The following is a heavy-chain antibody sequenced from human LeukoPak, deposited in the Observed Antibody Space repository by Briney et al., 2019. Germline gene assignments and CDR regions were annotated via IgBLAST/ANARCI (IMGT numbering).Heavy chain of an antibody. CDR2: ISNSGGTT. J-gene: IGHJ4*02. CDR1: GFIFSNYA. Sequence: GGSLRLSCAASGFIFSNYAMSWVRQAPGKGLEWVSGISNSGGTTYYADSVKGRFTVSRDNGKNTLSLQMNSLRAEDTAIYYCAKRLSATDDWGQGTLVTVSS. V-gene: IGHV3-23*01. CDR3: AKRLSATDD. D-gene: IGHD5-12*01.